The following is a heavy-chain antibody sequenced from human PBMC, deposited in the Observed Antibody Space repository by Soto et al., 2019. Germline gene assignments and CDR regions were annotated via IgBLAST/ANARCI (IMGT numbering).Heavy chain of an antibody. V-gene: IGHV1-18*01. CDR1: GYTFTSYG. Sequence: ASVKVSCKASGYTFTSYGISWVRQAPGQGLEWMGWISAYNGNTNYAQKLQGRVTVTTDTSTSTAYMELRSLRSDDTAVYYCANDRVDNLLMTGAFDIWGQGTMVTVSS. CDR2: ISAYNGNT. D-gene: IGHD2-8*01. CDR3: ANDRVDNLLMTGAFDI. J-gene: IGHJ3*02.